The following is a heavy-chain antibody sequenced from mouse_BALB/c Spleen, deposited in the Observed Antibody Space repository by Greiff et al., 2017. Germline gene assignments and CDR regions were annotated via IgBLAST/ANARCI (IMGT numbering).Heavy chain of an antibody. V-gene: IGHV14-3*02. J-gene: IGHJ3*01. CDR2: IDPANGNT. Sequence: EVQLQQSGAELVKPGASVKLSCTASGFNIKDTYMHWVKQRPEQGLEWIGRIDPANGNTKYDPKFQGKATITADTSSNTAYLQLSSLTSEDTAVYYCASGGSSPWFAYWGQGTLVTVSA. CDR3: ASGGSSPWFAY. CDR1: GFNIKDTY. D-gene: IGHD1-1*01.